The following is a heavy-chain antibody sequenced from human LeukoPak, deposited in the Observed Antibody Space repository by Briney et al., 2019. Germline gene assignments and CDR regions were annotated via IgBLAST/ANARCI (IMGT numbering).Heavy chain of an antibody. CDR3: AKAQGYYDSSGYYDDAFDI. D-gene: IGHD3-22*01. CDR2: ISGSGGST. J-gene: IGHJ3*02. CDR1: GFTFSSYA. Sequence: PGGSLRLSCAASGFTFSSYAMSWVRQAPGKGLEWVSAISGSGGSTYYADSVKGRFTISRDNSKNTLYLQMNSLGAEDTAVYYCAKAQGYYDSSGYYDDAFDIWGQGTMVTVSS. V-gene: IGHV3-23*01.